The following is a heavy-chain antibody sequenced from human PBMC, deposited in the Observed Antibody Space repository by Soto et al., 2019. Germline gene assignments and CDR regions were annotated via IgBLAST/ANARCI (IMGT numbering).Heavy chain of an antibody. V-gene: IGHV3-23*01. J-gene: IGHJ5*02. D-gene: IGHD3-22*01. Sequence: GGSLRLSCAASGFTFSSYAMSWVRQAPGKGLEWVSAISGSGGSTYYADSVKGRFTISRDNSKNTLYLQMNSLRAEDTAVYYCAKGPYYYDSSGYYHVSWRAWGQGTLVTVSS. CDR3: AKGPYYYDSSGYYHVSWRA. CDR2: ISGSGGST. CDR1: GFTFSSYA.